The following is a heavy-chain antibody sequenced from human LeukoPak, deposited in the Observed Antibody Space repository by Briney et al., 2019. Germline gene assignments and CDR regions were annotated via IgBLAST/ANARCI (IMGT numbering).Heavy chain of an antibody. CDR3: ARLLPVRVLLWFGELGDNWFDP. V-gene: IGHV4-34*01. J-gene: IGHJ5*02. Sequence: PSETLSLTCAVYGGSFSGYYWSWIRQPPGKGLEWIGEINHSGSTNYNPSLKSRVTISVDTSKNQFSLKLSSVTAADTAVYYCARLLPVRVLLWFGELGDNWFDPWGQGTLVTVSS. CDR1: GGSFSGYY. CDR2: INHSGST. D-gene: IGHD3-10*01.